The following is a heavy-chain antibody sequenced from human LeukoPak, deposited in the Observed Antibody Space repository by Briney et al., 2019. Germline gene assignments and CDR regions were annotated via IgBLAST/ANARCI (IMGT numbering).Heavy chain of an antibody. D-gene: IGHD3-22*01. CDR2: IYVSGST. V-gene: IGHV4-61*02. J-gene: IGHJ3*02. Sequence: SQTLSLTCTVSGGSISSDNYYWSWIRQPAGKGLEWIGRIYVSGSTNNNPSLKSRVIISIDTSKNQFSLNLNSVTAADTAVYYCARGYYDSDSYRAFDIWGRGTLVTVSS. CDR1: GGSISSDNYY. CDR3: ARGYYDSDSYRAFDI.